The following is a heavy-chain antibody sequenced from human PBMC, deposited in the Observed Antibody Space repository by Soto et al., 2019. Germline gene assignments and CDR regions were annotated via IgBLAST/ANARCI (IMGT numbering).Heavy chain of an antibody. V-gene: IGHV3-21*01. J-gene: IGHJ4*02. D-gene: IGHD2-2*01. CDR3: AREDSIIIPALSDF. Sequence: GGSLRLSCTVSRFAHNNYGINWVRHVPGKGMEWGSSISKSEYTYFSDSEKGRFAISRDNAKSSVSLQMNTLRVEDTAVYYCAREDSIIIPALSDFWGQGTLVTVSS. CDR1: RFAHNNYG. CDR2: ISKSEYT.